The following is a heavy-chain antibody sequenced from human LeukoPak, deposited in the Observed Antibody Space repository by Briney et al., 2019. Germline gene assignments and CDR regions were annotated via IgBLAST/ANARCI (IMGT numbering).Heavy chain of an antibody. CDR1: GFTFSDYY. Sequence: GGSLRLSCAASGFTFSDYYMSWIRQAPGKGLEWVSYISSSGSTIYYADSVKGRFTISRDNAKNSLYLQMNSLRADDTAVYYCASHYYGSAYYFDSWGQGTLVTVSS. CDR2: ISSSGSTI. D-gene: IGHD3-10*01. V-gene: IGHV3-11*04. CDR3: ASHYYGSAYYFDS. J-gene: IGHJ4*02.